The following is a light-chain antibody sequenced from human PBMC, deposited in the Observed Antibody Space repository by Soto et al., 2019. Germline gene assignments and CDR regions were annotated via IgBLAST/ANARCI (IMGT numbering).Light chain of an antibody. CDR3: QQYGSSLT. CDR2: GAS. Sequence: EIVLTQSPGTLPLSPGERATLSCRASQSVSSSYLAWYQQKPGQAPRLLIYGASSRATGIPDRFSGSGSGADFTLTISRLEPEDFAVYYCQQYGSSLTVGGGTKVDIK. CDR1: QSVSSSY. V-gene: IGKV3-20*01. J-gene: IGKJ4*01.